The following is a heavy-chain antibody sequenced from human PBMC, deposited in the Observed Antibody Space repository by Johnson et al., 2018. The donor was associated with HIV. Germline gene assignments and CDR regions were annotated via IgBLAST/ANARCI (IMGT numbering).Heavy chain of an antibody. Sequence: QMMLVESGGGLVQPGGSLRLSCAASGFIFSSYAIHWVRQAPGKGLQWVAVIGFAGTNKYYADSLKGRFTISRDNSKNTLYLQMNSLRPEDTALYFCARDSGAPGNDAFDIWGQGTMVTVSS. CDR3: ARDSGAPGNDAFDI. CDR2: IGFAGTNK. J-gene: IGHJ3*02. V-gene: IGHV3-30*04. D-gene: IGHD1-26*01. CDR1: GFIFSSYA.